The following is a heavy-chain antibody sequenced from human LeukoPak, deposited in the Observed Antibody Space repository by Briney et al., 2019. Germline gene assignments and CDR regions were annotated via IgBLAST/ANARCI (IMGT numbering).Heavy chain of an antibody. D-gene: IGHD4-17*01. CDR2: INHSGST. Sequence: EINHSGSTNYNPSLKSRVTISVDTSKNQFSLKLSSVTAADTAVYYCARVPTVVYYYYGMDVWGQGTTVTVSS. V-gene: IGHV4-34*01. CDR3: ARVPTVVYYYYGMDV. J-gene: IGHJ6*02.